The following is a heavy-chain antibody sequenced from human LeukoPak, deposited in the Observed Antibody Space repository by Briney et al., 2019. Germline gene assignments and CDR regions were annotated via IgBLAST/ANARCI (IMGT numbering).Heavy chain of an antibody. CDR1: GFTFGYYA. CDR2: IRSKAYGGTT. J-gene: IGHJ6*04. Sequence: PGGSLRLSCTASGFTFGYYAMSWVRQAPGKGLEWVGFIRSKAYGGTTEYAASVKGRFTISRDDSKSIAYLQMNSLKTEDTAVYYCTRGGSGSYYNLLVSYYYGMDVWGKGTTVTVSS. CDR3: TRGGSGSYYNLLVSYYYGMDV. D-gene: IGHD3-10*01. V-gene: IGHV3-49*04.